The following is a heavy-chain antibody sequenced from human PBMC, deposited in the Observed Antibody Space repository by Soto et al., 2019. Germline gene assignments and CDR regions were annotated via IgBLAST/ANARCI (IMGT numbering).Heavy chain of an antibody. D-gene: IGHD4-4*01. CDR2: ISNSGNAM. CDR3: ARDRQPSSYIGLDV. CDR1: GFTFSDHY. V-gene: IGHV3-11*01. J-gene: IGHJ6*02. Sequence: PVGSLRLSCEASGFTFSDHYMSWARQAPGKGLEWLSHISNSGNAMYYADSVKGRFTISRDNAKNSLYLQMNNLRAEDTAVYYCARDRQPSSYIGLDVWGQGTTVTVSS.